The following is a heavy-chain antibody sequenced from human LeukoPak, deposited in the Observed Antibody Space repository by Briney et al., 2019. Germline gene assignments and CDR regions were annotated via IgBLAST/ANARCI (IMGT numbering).Heavy chain of an antibody. V-gene: IGHV3-11*06. J-gene: IGHJ4*02. CDR2: INSSSSYT. CDR1: GFTFSDYY. CDR3: ATQFWRGYLAFDH. Sequence: PGGSLRLSCAASGFTFSDYYMSWIRQAPGKGLEWVSYINSSSSYTYYADSVKGRFTISRDSDKNLLYLQMNSLRAEDTAVYYCATQFWRGYLAFDHWGQGTLVNVSS. D-gene: IGHD3-3*01.